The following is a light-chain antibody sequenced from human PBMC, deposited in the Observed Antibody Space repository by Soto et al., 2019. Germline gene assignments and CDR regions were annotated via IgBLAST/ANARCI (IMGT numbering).Light chain of an antibody. J-gene: IGKJ1*01. CDR1: QGIRND. Sequence: DSQMTQSPSSLSASGGDRVIITCGASQGIRNDLGWYQQKVGKAPKRLIFAASSLQSGVPSRFSGSGSGTEFTLTISSLQPDDFATYYRQHYNSYSEAFGQGTKVDIK. CDR2: AAS. CDR3: QHYNSYSEA. V-gene: IGKV1-17*01.